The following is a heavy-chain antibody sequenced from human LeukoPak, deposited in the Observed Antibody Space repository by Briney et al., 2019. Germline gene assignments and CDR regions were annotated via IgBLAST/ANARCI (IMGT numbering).Heavy chain of an antibody. D-gene: IGHD3-10*01. CDR2: ISGSGGST. CDR3: AKDHNRITMVRGVFSP. Sequence: GGSLRLSCAASGFTFSSYAMSWVRQAPGKGLEWVSAISGSGGSTYYADSVKGRFTISRDNSKNTLYLQMDSLRAEDTAVYYCAKDHNRITMVRGVFSPWGQGTLVTVSS. CDR1: GFTFSSYA. J-gene: IGHJ5*02. V-gene: IGHV3-23*01.